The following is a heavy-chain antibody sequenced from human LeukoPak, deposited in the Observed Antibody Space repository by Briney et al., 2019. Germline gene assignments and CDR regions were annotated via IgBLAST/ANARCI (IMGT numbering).Heavy chain of an antibody. D-gene: IGHD3-16*01. V-gene: IGHV3-23*01. CDR3: ARASWVSSTDAVR. CDR1: GLSFSSFA. J-gene: IGHJ4*02. Sequence: GGSLRLSCTASGLSFSSFAMSWVRQGPARGLEWVSSIRGNGDTFYSDSVKGRFTLFSDSSTNTVYFQLNNLRVEDTAIYYCARASWVSSTDAVRWGQGTLVTVSS. CDR2: IRGNGDT.